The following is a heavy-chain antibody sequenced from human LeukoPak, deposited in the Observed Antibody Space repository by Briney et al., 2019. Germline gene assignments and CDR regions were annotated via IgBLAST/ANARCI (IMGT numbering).Heavy chain of an antibody. CDR3: ARRTFRYGSGSSQTLYYFDY. Sequence: SETLSLTCTVSGGSISSYYWSWIRQPPGKGLEWIGYIYYSGSTNYNPSLKSRVTISVDTSKNQFSLKLSSVTAADTAVYYCARRTFRYGSGSSQTLYYFDYWGQGTLVTVSS. J-gene: IGHJ4*02. V-gene: IGHV4-59*08. CDR2: IYYSGST. CDR1: GGSISSYY. D-gene: IGHD3-10*01.